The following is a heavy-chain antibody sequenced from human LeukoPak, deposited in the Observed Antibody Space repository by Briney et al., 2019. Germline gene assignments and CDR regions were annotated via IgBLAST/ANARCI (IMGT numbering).Heavy chain of an antibody. D-gene: IGHD2-21*01. CDR2: ISSSSSYI. J-gene: IGHJ5*02. Sequence: GGSLRLSCAASGFTFSSYWMHWVRQAPGKGLEWVSSISSSSSYIYYADSVKGRFTISRDNAKNSLYLQMNSLRAEDTAVYYCARDGCGGDCDGWFDPWGQGTLVTVSS. CDR1: GFTFSSYW. CDR3: ARDGCGGDCDGWFDP. V-gene: IGHV3-21*01.